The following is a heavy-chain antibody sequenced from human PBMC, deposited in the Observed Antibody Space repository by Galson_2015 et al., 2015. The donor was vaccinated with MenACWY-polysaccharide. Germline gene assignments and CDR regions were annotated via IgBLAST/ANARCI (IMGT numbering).Heavy chain of an antibody. CDR1: GGSIRTETYF. V-gene: IGHV4-39*02. CDR3: ARRRKRVAGEFDD. Sequence: SETLSLTCTVSGGSIRTETYFWGWIRQPPGKGLEWIGTTSYTGSTYYNPSLKGRVAFSTDTSNNHFSLTVTSVTAADTAVYYCARRRKRVAGEFDDWGQGTLVTVSS. D-gene: IGHD6-19*01. J-gene: IGHJ4*02. CDR2: TSYTGST.